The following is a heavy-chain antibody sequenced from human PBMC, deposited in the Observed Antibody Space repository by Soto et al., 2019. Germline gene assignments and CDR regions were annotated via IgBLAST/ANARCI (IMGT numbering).Heavy chain of an antibody. CDR3: AAELGFGKLSVV. V-gene: IGHV1-69*01. D-gene: IGHD3-10*01. CDR2: IIPLFGTT. J-gene: IGHJ6*02. CDR1: GDTFKNCV. Sequence: VQVVQSGVEVRRPGSSVKVSCKASGDTFKNCVISWVRQAPGQGLEWMGGIIPLFGTTDFAQRFQGRLTITTDESTTTAYMELSRLRSEDTATYYCAAELGFGKLSVVWCQGTTVIVSS.